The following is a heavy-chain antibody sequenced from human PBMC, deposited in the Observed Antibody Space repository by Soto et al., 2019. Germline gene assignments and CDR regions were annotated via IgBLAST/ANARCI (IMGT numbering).Heavy chain of an antibody. CDR2: IIPIFGTA. D-gene: IGHD6-13*01. CDR3: ARARTYSSSWSGHYYYGMDV. Sequence: QVQLVQSGAEVQKPGSSVKVSCKASGGTFSSYAISWVRQAPGQGLEWMGGIIPIFGTANYAQKFQGRVTITADESTSTAYMELSSLRSEDTAVYYCARARTYSSSWSGHYYYGMDVWGQGTTVTVSS. CDR1: GGTFSSYA. J-gene: IGHJ6*02. V-gene: IGHV1-69*01.